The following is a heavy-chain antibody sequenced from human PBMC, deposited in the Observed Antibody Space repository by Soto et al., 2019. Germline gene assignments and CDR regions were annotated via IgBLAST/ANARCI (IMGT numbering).Heavy chain of an antibody. CDR1: SFTFSDAW. J-gene: IGHJ3*01. CDR3: TTYAYWGLRWR. CDR2: IKNKPAGGTT. V-gene: IGHV3-15*07. Sequence: EVQLVESGGGLVRPGGSLRLSCAASSFTFSDAWMNWVRQAPGKGLEWVGRIKNKPAGGTTDYAAPEKGRFTIPRDDSKDTLYLLMNSLKIEDTAVYYCTTYAYWGLRWRWGQGTMVTVSS. D-gene: IGHD4-17*01.